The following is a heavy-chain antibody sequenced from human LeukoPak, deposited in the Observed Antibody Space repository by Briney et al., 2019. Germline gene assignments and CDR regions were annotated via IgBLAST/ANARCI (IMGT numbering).Heavy chain of an antibody. V-gene: IGHV3-30*19. D-gene: IGHD3-22*01. J-gene: IGHJ4*02. CDR3: AKAKYYYDSSGYTEPDY. CDR2: ISYDGSNK. Sequence: GGSLRLSCAASGFTFSSYGMHWVRQAPGKGLEWVAVISYDGSNKYYADSVKGRFTISRDNAKNSLYLQMNSLRAEDTAVYYCAKAKYYYDSSGYTEPDYWGQGTLVTVPS. CDR1: GFTFSSYG.